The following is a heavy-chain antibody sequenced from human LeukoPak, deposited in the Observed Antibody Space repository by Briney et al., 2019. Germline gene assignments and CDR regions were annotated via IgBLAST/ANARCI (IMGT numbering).Heavy chain of an antibody. CDR3: ARERNYDVLTVYYRGPPSYYFDY. CDR1: GGSISSYY. Sequence: PSETLSLTCTVSGGSISSYYWGWIRQPPGKGLEWIGYIYYSESTNYNPSLKSRVTISIDTSKNQFSLKLSSVTAADTAVYYCARERNYDVLTVYYRGPPSYYFDYWGQGTLVTVSS. J-gene: IGHJ4*02. D-gene: IGHD3-9*01. V-gene: IGHV4-59*01. CDR2: IYYSEST.